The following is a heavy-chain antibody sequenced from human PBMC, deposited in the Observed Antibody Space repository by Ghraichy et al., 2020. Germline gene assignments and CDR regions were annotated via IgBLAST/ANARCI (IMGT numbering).Heavy chain of an antibody. CDR1: GGSISSSSYY. V-gene: IGHV4-39*07. D-gene: IGHD3-3*01. CDR3: ASRGQYYDFWSGPVGPHYAFDI. CDR2: IYYSGST. Sequence: SETLSLTCTVSGGSISSSSYYWGWIRQPPGKGLEWIGSIYYSGSTYYNPSLKSRVTISVDTSKNQFSLKLSSVTAADTAVYYCASRGQYYDFWSGPVGPHYAFDIWGQGTMVTVSS. J-gene: IGHJ3*02.